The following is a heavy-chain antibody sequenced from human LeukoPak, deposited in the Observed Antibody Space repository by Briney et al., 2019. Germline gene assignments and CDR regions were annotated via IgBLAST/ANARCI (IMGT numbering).Heavy chain of an antibody. CDR3: ARRQYSSSWLYYYYGMDV. J-gene: IGHJ6*04. D-gene: IGHD6-13*01. Sequence: PGGSLRLSCAASGFTFSSYWMSWVRQAPGKGLEWVANIKQDGSEKYYVDSVKGRFTISRDNAKNSLYLQMNSLRAEDTAVYYCARRQYSSSWLYYYYGMDVWGKGPTVTVSS. CDR2: IKQDGSEK. CDR1: GFTFSSYW. V-gene: IGHV3-7*03.